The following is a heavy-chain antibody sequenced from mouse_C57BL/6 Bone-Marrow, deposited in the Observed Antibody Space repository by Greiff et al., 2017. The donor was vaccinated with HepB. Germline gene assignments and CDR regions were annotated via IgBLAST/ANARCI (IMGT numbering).Heavy chain of an antibody. Sequence: VQLQQSGPELVKPGASVKISCKASGYTFTDYYMNWVKQSHGKSLEWIGDINPNNGGTSYNQKFKGKATLTVDKSSSTAYMELRSLTSEDSAVYYCARTYDYYYYFDYWGQGTTLTVSS. CDR2: INPNNGGT. D-gene: IGHD2-4*01. J-gene: IGHJ2*01. CDR1: GYTFTDYY. V-gene: IGHV1-26*01. CDR3: ARTYDYYYYFDY.